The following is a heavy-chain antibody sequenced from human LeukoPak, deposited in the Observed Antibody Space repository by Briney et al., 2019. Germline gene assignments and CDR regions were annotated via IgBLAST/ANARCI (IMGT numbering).Heavy chain of an antibody. CDR2: ISGDGYNT. Sequence: SGGSLRLSCAASGFTVAGAWMNWVRQAPGKGLEWVSSISGDGYNTYYADSVKGRFSISRDNSRNTLYLQMSSLRAEDTAIYYCAKDLDYSGPDSYVPYYFAHWGQGALITVSS. D-gene: IGHD3-10*01. CDR1: GFTVAGAW. V-gene: IGHV3-23*01. CDR3: AKDLDYSGPDSYVPYYFAH. J-gene: IGHJ4*02.